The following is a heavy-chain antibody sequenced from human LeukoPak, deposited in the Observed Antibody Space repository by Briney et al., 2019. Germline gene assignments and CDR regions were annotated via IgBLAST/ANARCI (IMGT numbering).Heavy chain of an antibody. D-gene: IGHD2-21*01. Sequence: GGSLRLSCVASDFIFSSYWMTWVRQAPGKGLEWVANIKQDGGETYYVGSVEGRLTISRDNAQNSLYLQMNSLRAEDTAVYYCAREAIQDYWGQGTLVTVSS. V-gene: IGHV3-7*01. J-gene: IGHJ4*02. CDR1: DFIFSSYW. CDR2: IKQDGGET. CDR3: AREAIQDY.